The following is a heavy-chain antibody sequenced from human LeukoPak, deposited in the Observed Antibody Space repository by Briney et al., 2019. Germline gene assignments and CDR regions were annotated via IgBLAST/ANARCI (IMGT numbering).Heavy chain of an antibody. D-gene: IGHD6-13*01. CDR1: GGSISSSNW. CDR3: ARDRGSRRDWFDP. V-gene: IGHV4-4*02. Sequence: DPSGTLSLTCAVSGGSISSSNWWSWVRQPPGKGLEWIGEIYHSGSTNYNPSLKSRVTISVNKSKNQFSLKLSSVTAADTAVYYCARDRGSRRDWFDPWGQGTLVTVSS. J-gene: IGHJ5*02. CDR2: IYHSGST.